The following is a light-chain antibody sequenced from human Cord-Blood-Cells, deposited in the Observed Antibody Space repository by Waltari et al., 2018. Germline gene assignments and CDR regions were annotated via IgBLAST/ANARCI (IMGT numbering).Light chain of an antibody. CDR1: QSISSY. J-gene: IGKJ4*01. CDR2: AAS. CDR3: QQSYSTHLP. V-gene: IGKV1-39*01. Sequence: DIQMTQSPSSLSASVGDRVTITCRASQSISSYLNWYQQTPGKAPKLLIYAASSLQSGVPSRFSGSVSGTDFTLTISSLQPEDFATYYCQQSYSTHLPFGGGTKVEIK.